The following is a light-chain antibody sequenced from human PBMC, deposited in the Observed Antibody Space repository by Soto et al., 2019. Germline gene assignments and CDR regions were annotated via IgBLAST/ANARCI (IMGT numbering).Light chain of an antibody. CDR2: TNN. CDR3: ATWDDSLNARGV. V-gene: IGLV1-44*01. Sequence: QSVLTQPPSASGTPGQRVTISCSGSRSNIGNNAVSWYQQFPGTAPKLLIYTNNQRPSRVPDRFSGYKSGTSASLAISGLQSEDEADYYCATWDDSLNARGVFGGGTKLTVL. CDR1: RSNIGNNA. J-gene: IGLJ3*02.